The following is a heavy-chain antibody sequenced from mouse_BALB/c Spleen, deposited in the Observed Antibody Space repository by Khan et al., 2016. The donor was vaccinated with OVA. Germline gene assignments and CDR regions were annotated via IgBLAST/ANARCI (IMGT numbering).Heavy chain of an antibody. CDR2: IGSGGDST. Sequence: EVELVESGGDLVKPGGSLKLSCAASGFTLSSYGWSWVRRPPDKRLEGVAGIGSGGDSTYFPARGRGRFTISRNNADNALYLKMSSLRSEDTAMYFCASHLIGSFDYWGQGTLVTVSA. J-gene: IGHJ3*01. CDR1: GFTLSSYG. V-gene: IGHV5-6*01. CDR3: ASHLIGSFDY.